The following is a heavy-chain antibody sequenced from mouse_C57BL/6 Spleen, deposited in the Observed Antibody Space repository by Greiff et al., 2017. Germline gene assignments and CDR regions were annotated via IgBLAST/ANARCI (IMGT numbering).Heavy chain of an antibody. CDR3: TRIGSKGYFDY. CDR2: IDPETGGT. Sequence: QVQLQQSGAELVRPGASVTLSCKASGYTFTDYEMHWVKQTPVHGLEWIGAIDPETGGTAYNQKFTGKAILTADKSSSTAYMELRSLTSEDSAVYYCTRIGSKGYFDYWGQGTTLTVSS. CDR1: GYTFTDYE. D-gene: IGHD2-5*01. J-gene: IGHJ2*01. V-gene: IGHV1-15*01.